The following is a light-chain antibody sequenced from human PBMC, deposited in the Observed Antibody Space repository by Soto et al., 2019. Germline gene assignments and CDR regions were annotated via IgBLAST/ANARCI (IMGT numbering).Light chain of an antibody. J-gene: IGKJ1*01. CDR3: QQYNTYSPTWT. V-gene: IGKV1-5*01. CDR2: DAS. Sequence: DIQMTQSPSTLSASVGDRVTITCRASQSVSNWLAWYQQKRGKAPKLLIYDASSLESGVPSRFSGSGFGTEFTLTISSLQPDDFATYHCQQYNTYSPTWTFGQGTKVDIK. CDR1: QSVSNW.